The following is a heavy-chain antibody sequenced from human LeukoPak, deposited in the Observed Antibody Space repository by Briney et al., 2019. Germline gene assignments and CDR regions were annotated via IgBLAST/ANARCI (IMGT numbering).Heavy chain of an antibody. D-gene: IGHD6-19*01. CDR3: ARGRGIAVAASDAFDI. Sequence: ASVKVSCKASGYTFTSYGINWVRQAPGQGLEWMGWISAYNGNTNYAQKLQGRVTMTTDTSTSAAYMELRSLRSDDTAVYYCARGRGIAVAASDAFDIWGQGTMVTVSS. J-gene: IGHJ3*02. CDR2: ISAYNGNT. V-gene: IGHV1-18*01. CDR1: GYTFTSYG.